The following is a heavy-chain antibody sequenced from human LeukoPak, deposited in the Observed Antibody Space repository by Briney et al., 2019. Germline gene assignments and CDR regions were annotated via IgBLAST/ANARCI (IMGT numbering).Heavy chain of an antibody. CDR2: INDRGST. J-gene: IGHJ4*02. CDR1: GGSFSGYS. V-gene: IGHV4-34*01. Sequence: SETLSLTCAVYGGSFSGYSWNRVRQPPGKGLEWIGEINDRGSTNYNPSLKSRVTISVDTSKNQFSLKLTSVTAADTAVYHCARGIDYWGQGTLVTVSS. CDR3: ARGIDY.